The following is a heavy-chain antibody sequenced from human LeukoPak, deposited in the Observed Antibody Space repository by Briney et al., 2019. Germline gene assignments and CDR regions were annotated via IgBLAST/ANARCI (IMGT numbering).Heavy chain of an antibody. CDR2: IHYSEST. D-gene: IGHD3-10*01. CDR3: ASRSGSFSDALDI. Sequence: SEPQSLTCSLWIGFLIRFDWGCLRQPPGGGLECIGYIHYSESTKYNPSLKSRVTMSVDTSKNQFSLKLSSVTAADTAVYYCASRSGSFSDALDIWGQGTLVTVSS. J-gene: IGHJ3*02. CDR1: IGFLIRFD. V-gene: IGHV4-59*08.